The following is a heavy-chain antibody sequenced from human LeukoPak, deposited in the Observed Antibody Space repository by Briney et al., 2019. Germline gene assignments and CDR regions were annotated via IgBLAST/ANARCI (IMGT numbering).Heavy chain of an antibody. CDR1: GFTVSSNY. V-gene: IGHV3-53*01. D-gene: IGHD3-22*01. Sequence: GGSLRLSCAASGFTVSSNYMSWVRQAPGKGLEWVSVIYSGGSTYYADSVKGRFTISRDNSKNTLYLQMNSLRAEDTAVYYCAKDPTSYDSSGYYYHDAFDIWGQGTMVTVSS. CDR3: AKDPTSYDSSGYYYHDAFDI. CDR2: IYSGGST. J-gene: IGHJ3*02.